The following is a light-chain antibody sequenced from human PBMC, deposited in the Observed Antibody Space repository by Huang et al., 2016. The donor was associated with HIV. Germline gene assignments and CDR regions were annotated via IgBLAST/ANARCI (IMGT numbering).Light chain of an antibody. CDR2: KAS. V-gene: IGKV1-5*03. CDR1: QSISSW. CDR3: QQYSTSSYT. J-gene: IGKJ2*01. Sequence: DIQMTQSPSTLSASVGDRVPITCRASQSISSWVAWYQQKPGEAPNLLLSKASTLESGVPSRFSGSGSGTEFTLTISSLQPDDFATYYCQQYSTSSYTFGQGTKLQIK.